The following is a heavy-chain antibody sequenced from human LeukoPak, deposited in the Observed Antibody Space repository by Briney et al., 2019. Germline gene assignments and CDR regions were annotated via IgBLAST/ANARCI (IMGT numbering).Heavy chain of an antibody. D-gene: IGHD2-2*01. CDR3: AKGTLDIVVVPAAPKVYYFDY. V-gene: IGHV3-23*01. J-gene: IGHJ4*02. Sequence: GSLRLSCAASGFTFSSYAMSWVRQAPGKGLEWVSAISSSGGSTYYADSVKGRFTISRDNSKNTLYLQMNSLRAEDTAVYHCAKGTLDIVVVPAAPKVYYFDYWGQGTLVTVSS. CDR2: ISSSGGST. CDR1: GFTFSSYA.